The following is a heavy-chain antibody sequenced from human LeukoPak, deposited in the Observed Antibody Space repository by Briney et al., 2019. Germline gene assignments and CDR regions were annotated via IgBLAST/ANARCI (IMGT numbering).Heavy chain of an antibody. Sequence: ASLKVSCKASGGTFSSYAISWVRQAPGQGLEWMGRIIPILGIANYAQKFQGRVTIIADKSTSTAYMELSSLRSEDTAVYYCAREEVGGGSCYYWGQGTLVTVSS. D-gene: IGHD2-15*01. CDR3: AREEVGGGSCYY. CDR2: IIPILGIA. CDR1: GGTFSSYA. V-gene: IGHV1-69*04. J-gene: IGHJ4*02.